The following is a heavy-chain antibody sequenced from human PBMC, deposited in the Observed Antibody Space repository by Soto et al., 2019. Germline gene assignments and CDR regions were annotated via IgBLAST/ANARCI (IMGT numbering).Heavy chain of an antibody. CDR1: GFTFSSYA. CDR2: ISYDGSNK. D-gene: IGHD6-19*01. CDR3: AAGIAVAGTDYYYYGMDV. Sequence: GGSLRLSCAASGFTFSSYAMHWVRQAPGKGLEWVAVISYDGSNKYYADSVKGRFTISRDNSKNTLYLQMNSLRAEDTAVYYCAAGIAVAGTDYYYYGMDVWGQGTTVTVSS. J-gene: IGHJ6*02. V-gene: IGHV3-30-3*01.